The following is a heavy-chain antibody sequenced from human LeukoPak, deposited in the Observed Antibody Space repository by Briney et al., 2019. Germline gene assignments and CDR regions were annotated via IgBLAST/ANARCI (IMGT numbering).Heavy chain of an antibody. CDR3: ASGRSGYYTGLTPDY. J-gene: IGHJ4*02. V-gene: IGHV3-7*01. D-gene: IGHD3-3*01. Sequence: PGGSLRLSCAVSGFSFSTYWMSWVRQAPGQGLEWVASIKYDASEKHYVDSVKGRFTISRDNGKNSLYLQMNSLRAEDTAVYYCASGRSGYYTGLTPDYWGQGTLVTVSS. CDR1: GFSFSTYW. CDR2: IKYDASEK.